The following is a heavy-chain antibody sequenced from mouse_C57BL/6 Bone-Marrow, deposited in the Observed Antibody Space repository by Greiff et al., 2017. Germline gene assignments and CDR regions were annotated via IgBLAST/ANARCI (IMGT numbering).Heavy chain of an antibody. V-gene: IGHV1-64*01. CDR2: FHPNSGST. CDR3: ARRRLLLLGFGY. J-gene: IGHJ2*01. Sequence: VQLQQSGAELVKPGASVKLSCKASGYTFTSYWMHWVKQRPGQGLEWIGMFHPNSGSTNYNEKFKGKATLTVDKSSSTAYMQLSRLTSEDSAVYYCARRRLLLLGFGYWGQGTTLTVSA. CDR1: GYTFTSYW. D-gene: IGHD2-3*01.